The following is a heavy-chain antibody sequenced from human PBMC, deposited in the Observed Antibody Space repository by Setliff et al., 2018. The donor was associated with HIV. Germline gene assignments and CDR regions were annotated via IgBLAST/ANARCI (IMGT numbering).Heavy chain of an antibody. CDR3: ATLAGDYYYSGRVYYFMDV. CDR1: GYTFTSYG. Sequence: GASVKVSCKASGYTFTSYGISWVRQAPGQGLEWMGWISAYNGNTNYAQKLQGRVTMTTDTSPTTAYMELRSLRSDDTAVYYCATLAGDYYYSGRVYYFMDVWGKGTTVTVSS. J-gene: IGHJ6*03. CDR2: ISAYNGNT. D-gene: IGHD3-10*01. V-gene: IGHV1-18*01.